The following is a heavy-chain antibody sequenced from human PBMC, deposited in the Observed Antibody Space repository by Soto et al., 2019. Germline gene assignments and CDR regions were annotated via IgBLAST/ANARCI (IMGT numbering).Heavy chain of an antibody. CDR1: GGSISSSSYY. J-gene: IGHJ3*02. Sequence: SETLSLTCTVSGGSISSSSYYWGWIRQPPGKGLEWIGSIYYSGSTYYNPSLKSRVTISVDTSKNQFSLKLSSVTAADTAVYYCARLFGSTVVVVATDAFDIWGQGTMVTVSS. CDR3: ARLFGSTVVVVATDAFDI. V-gene: IGHV4-39*01. CDR2: IYYSGST. D-gene: IGHD2-15*01.